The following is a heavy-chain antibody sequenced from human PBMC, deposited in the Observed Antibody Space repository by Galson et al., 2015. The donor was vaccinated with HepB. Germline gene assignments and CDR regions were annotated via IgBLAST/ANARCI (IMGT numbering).Heavy chain of an antibody. J-gene: IGHJ4*02. CDR3: AKVPRIYDFWSGYPDY. D-gene: IGHD3-3*01. CDR2: ISWNSGSI. V-gene: IGHV3-9*01. CDR1: GFTFDDYA. Sequence: SLRLSCAASGFTFDDYAMHWVRQAPGKGLEWVSGISWNSGSIGYADSVKGRFTISRDNAKNSLYLQMNSLRAEDTALYYCAKVPRIYDFWSGYPDYWGQGTLVTVS.